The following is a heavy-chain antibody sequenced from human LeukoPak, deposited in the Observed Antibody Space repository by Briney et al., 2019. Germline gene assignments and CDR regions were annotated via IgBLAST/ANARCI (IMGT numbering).Heavy chain of an antibody. CDR3: ARQPRVAAAPL. D-gene: IGHD6-25*01. J-gene: IGHJ4*02. CDR2: ISRGGSTT. V-gene: IGHV3-11*01. Sequence: PGGSLRLSCAASGFTFSDYYMSWIRQAPGKGLEWISYISRGGSTTYYADSVKGRFTISRDNAKNSLYLQMNSLRAEDTAVYYCARQPRVAAAPLWGQGTLVTVSS. CDR1: GFTFSDYY.